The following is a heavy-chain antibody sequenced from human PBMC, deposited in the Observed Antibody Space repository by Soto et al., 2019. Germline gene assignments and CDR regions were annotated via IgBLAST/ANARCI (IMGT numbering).Heavy chain of an antibody. V-gene: IGHV3-11*01. J-gene: IGHJ3*02. D-gene: IGHD3-22*01. Sequence: PGGSLRLSCAASGFTFSDYYMSWIRQAPGKGLEWVSYITGSGFTIYYADSVQGRFTISRDNAKNSLFLQMNSLRAEDTAMYYCARGTFYYDRSGYYFLDAFDIWGQGTMVTVSS. CDR2: ITGSGFTI. CDR1: GFTFSDYY. CDR3: ARGTFYYDRSGYYFLDAFDI.